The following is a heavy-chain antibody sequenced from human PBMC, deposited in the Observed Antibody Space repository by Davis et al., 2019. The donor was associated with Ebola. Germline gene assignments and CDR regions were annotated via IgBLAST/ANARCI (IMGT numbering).Heavy chain of an antibody. CDR1: GGSISSYD. V-gene: IGHV4-59*01. Sequence: MPSETLSPTFTLSGGSISSYDWSWIRQPPGKGLEWIGYIYYSGSTNYNPSLKSRVTISVDTSKNQFSLKLSSVTAADTAVYYCARLSKPPRDGMDVWGKGTTVTVSS. J-gene: IGHJ6*04. CDR3: ARLSKPPRDGMDV. CDR2: IYYSGST.